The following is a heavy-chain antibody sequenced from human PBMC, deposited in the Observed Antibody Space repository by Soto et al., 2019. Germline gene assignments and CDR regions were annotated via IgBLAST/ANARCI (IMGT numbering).Heavy chain of an antibody. J-gene: IGHJ4*02. CDR2: IFHRGTS. CDR3: ASKYCPSTICYLFDN. D-gene: IGHD2-15*01. CDR1: GGSITSNHW. V-gene: IGHV4-4*02. Sequence: QLQLQESGPGLVKPSGTLSLTCSVSGGSITSNHWWSWVRQAPGKGLEWIGEIFHRGTSHHNPSLESRVTLSVDKSKNPFSLMLTSVTAADTAVYYCASKYCPSTICYLFDNWGQGALVTVSS.